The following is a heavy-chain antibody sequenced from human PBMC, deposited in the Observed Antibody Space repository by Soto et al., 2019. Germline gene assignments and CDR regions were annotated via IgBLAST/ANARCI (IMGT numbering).Heavy chain of an antibody. V-gene: IGHV1-69*02. D-gene: IGHD3-22*01. CDR2: IIPILGIA. CDR3: ARGDTRIVGFQH. Sequence: QVQLVQSGAEVKKPGSSVKVSCKASGGTFSSYTISWVRQAPGQGLEWMGRIIPILGIANYAQKFQGRVTITADKSTSTAYMELSSLRSEDTAVYYCARGDTRIVGFQHWGQGTLVTVSS. J-gene: IGHJ1*01. CDR1: GGTFSSYT.